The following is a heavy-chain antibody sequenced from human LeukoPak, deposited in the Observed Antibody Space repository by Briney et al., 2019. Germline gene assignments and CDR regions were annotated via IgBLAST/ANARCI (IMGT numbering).Heavy chain of an antibody. D-gene: IGHD2-15*01. Sequence: AGGSLRLSCAASGFTFSRYWMSWVRQAPGRGLEWVANIKQDGSEKYYVDPVKGRFTISRDNAKNSLYLQMNSLRAEDTAVFYCARDTVVVVSATSLFDYWGQGTLVTVSS. J-gene: IGHJ4*02. CDR3: ARDTVVVVSATSLFDY. CDR2: IKQDGSEK. V-gene: IGHV3-7*05. CDR1: GFTFSRYW.